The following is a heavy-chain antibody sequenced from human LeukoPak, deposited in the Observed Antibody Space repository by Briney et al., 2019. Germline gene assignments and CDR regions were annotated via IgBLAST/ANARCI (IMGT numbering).Heavy chain of an antibody. CDR1: GFTFSSYS. J-gene: IGHJ4*02. V-gene: IGHV3-48*01. CDR3: ARVLYSSGWYGDHY. CDR2: ISSSSSTI. Sequence: HAGGSLRLSCAASGFTFSSYSMNWVRQAPGKELEWVSYISSSSSTIYYADSVKGRFTISRDNAKNSLYLQMNSLRAEDTAVYYCARVLYSSGWYGDHYWGQGTLVTVSS. D-gene: IGHD6-19*01.